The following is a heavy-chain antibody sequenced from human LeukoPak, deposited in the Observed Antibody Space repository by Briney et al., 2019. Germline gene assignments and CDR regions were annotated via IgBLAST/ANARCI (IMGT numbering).Heavy chain of an antibody. CDR1: GFTFSSYS. D-gene: IGHD4-17*01. CDR2: ISSSSSYI. Sequence: GGSLRLSCAASGFTFSSYSMNWVRQAPGKGLEWVSSISSSSSYIYYADSVKGRFAISRDNAKNSLYLQMNSLRAEDTAVYYCARDRTVTTAKYFDYWGQGTLVIVSS. CDR3: ARDRTVTTAKYFDY. J-gene: IGHJ4*02. V-gene: IGHV3-21*01.